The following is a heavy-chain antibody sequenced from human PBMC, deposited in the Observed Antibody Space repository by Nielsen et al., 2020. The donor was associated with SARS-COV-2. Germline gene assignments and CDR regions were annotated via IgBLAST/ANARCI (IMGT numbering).Heavy chain of an antibody. CDR2: IYSGGST. CDR3: ARDRTGLSYFDY. V-gene: IGHV3-66*01. Sequence: GESLKISCAASGFTVSSNYMSWVRQAPGKGLEWVSVIYSGGSTYYADSVKGRFTISRDNAKNTVYLQMNTLRAEDTAVYWCARDRTGLSYFDYWGQGTLVTVSS. J-gene: IGHJ4*02. D-gene: IGHD3/OR15-3a*01. CDR1: GFTVSSNY.